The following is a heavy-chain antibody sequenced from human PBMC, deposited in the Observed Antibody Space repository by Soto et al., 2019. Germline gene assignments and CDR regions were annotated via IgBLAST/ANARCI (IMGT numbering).Heavy chain of an antibody. CDR3: GKAPVMVVAGSTFGY. V-gene: IGHV4-38-2*02. D-gene: IGHD6-19*01. CDR1: GYSISSGSY. CDR2: IYHGGTT. Sequence: PSETLSLTCTVSGYSISSGSYWGWIRQPPGNGPEWIASIYHGGTTFYTPSLKSRITVSVDKSNNGFSLRLRSVAAVDTAVYYCGKAPVMVVAGSTFGYWGPGTLVTVSS. J-gene: IGHJ4*01.